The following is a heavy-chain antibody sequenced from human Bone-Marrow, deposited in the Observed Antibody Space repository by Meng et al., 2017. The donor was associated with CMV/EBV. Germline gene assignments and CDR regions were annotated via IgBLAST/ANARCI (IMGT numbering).Heavy chain of an antibody. CDR2: INDSGTT. V-gene: IGHV4-38-2*02. D-gene: IGHD2-15*01. CDR3: VRHIIVVPGRGYGVDV. CDR1: GYSIRSDFF. Sequence: SETLSLTCTVSGYSIRSDFFWGWIRQPPGKGLEWIGINDSGTTYYNPSLKSRVAISVDTPETQFSLKLSAVTAADTAIYYCVRHIIVVPGRGYGVDVWGPGTTVTFSS. J-gene: IGHJ6*02.